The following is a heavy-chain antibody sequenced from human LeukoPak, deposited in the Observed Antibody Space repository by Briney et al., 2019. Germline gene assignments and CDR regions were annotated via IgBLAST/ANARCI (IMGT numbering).Heavy chain of an antibody. D-gene: IGHD2-15*01. CDR2: IYYSGST. Sequence: TSETLSLTCTVSGGSINNFYWSWIRQPPGKGLEWIGYIYYSGSTNYNPSLKSRVTISVDTSKNQFSLKLSSVTAADTAVYYCARDFCSSGSCHEDYWGQGTLVTVSS. J-gene: IGHJ4*02. CDR1: GGSINNFY. CDR3: ARDFCSSGSCHEDY. V-gene: IGHV4-59*01.